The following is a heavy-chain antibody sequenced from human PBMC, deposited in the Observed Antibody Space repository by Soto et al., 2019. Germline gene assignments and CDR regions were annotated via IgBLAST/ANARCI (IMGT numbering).Heavy chain of an antibody. J-gene: IGHJ3*02. Sequence: QVQLVQSGAEVKKPGSSVKVSCKASGGAFNNFAISWVRQAPGQGLEWVGGIIPTFGTPNFAQKFQGRVTITADTSTSTAYMQLSSLRFEDTAVYYCATHLSGATDEGLGIWGQGTRVTGS. CDR3: ATHLSGATDEGLGI. CDR2: IIPTFGTP. CDR1: GGAFNNFA. D-gene: IGHD1-26*01. V-gene: IGHV1-69*06.